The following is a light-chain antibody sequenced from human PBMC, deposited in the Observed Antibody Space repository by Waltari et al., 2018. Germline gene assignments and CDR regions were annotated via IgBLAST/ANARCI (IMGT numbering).Light chain of an antibody. CDR1: SSNIGSNV. CDR3: AAWDDKLGGRWE. V-gene: IGLV1-47*01. Sequence: SVLTQPPSASGTPGQRVTIPCSGGSSNIGSNVVNWYQPVPGTTPKLLSYRNDQPPSGVPDRFSGSKSGTSASLAISGLRSEDEADYYCAAWDDKLGGRWEFGGGTKLTVL. CDR2: RND. J-gene: IGLJ2*01.